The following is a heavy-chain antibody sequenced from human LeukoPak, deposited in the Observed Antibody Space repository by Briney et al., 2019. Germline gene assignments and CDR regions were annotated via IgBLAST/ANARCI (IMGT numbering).Heavy chain of an antibody. CDR1: GFTFSSYA. Sequence: SGGSLRLSCAASGFTFSSYAMSWVRQAPGKGLERVSAISGSGGSTYYADSVKGRFTISRDNSKNTLYLQMNSLRAEDTAVYYCAKDSITMVRGVIIVFDYWGQGTLVTVSS. CDR2: ISGSGGST. D-gene: IGHD3-10*01. J-gene: IGHJ4*02. V-gene: IGHV3-23*01. CDR3: AKDSITMVRGVIIVFDY.